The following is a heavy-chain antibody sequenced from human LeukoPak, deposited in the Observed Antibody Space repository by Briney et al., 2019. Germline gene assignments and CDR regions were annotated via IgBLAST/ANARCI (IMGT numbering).Heavy chain of an antibody. CDR2: ISAYNGNT. CDR1: GYTFTSYG. V-gene: IGHV1-18*01. CDR3: ARGITIFGVVIPLDY. J-gene: IGHJ4*02. D-gene: IGHD3-3*01. Sequence: ASVKVSCKASGYTFTSYGISWVRQAPGQGLEWMGWISAYNGNTNYAQKLQGRVTMTTDTPTSTAYMELRSLRSDDTAVYYCARGITIFGVVIPLDYWGQGTLVTVSS.